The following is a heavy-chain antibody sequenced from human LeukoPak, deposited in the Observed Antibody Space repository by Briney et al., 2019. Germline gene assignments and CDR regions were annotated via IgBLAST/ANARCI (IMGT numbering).Heavy chain of an antibody. CDR1: GGTFSSYA. J-gene: IGHJ5*02. CDR2: MNPNSGNT. Sequence: GASVKVSCKASGGTFSSYAINWVRQATGQGLEWMGWMNPNSGNTGYAQKFQGRVTMTRNTSISTAYMELSSLRSEDTAVYYCARGVGARNWFDPWGQGTLVTVSS. D-gene: IGHD1-26*01. V-gene: IGHV1-8*02. CDR3: ARGVGARNWFDP.